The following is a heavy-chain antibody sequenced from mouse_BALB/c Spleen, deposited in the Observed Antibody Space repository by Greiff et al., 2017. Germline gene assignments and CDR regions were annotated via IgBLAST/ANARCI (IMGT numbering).Heavy chain of an antibody. CDR2: IWSGGST. CDR1: GFSLTSYG. Sequence: QVQLQQSGPGLVQPSQSLSITCTVSGFSLTSYGVHWVRQSPGKGLEWLGVIWSGGSTDYNAAFISRLSISKDNSKSQVFFKMNSLQANDTAIYYCARTLNWDPFAYWGQGTLVTVSA. J-gene: IGHJ3*01. V-gene: IGHV2-2*02. CDR3: ARTLNWDPFAY. D-gene: IGHD4-1*01.